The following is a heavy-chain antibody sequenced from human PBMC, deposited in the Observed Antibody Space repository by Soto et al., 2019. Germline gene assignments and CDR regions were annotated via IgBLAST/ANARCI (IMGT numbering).Heavy chain of an antibody. J-gene: IGHJ3*02. Sequence: GGSLRLSCAASGFTFSSYWMSWVRQAPGKGLEWVANIKQDGSEKYYVDSVKGRFTISRDNAKNSLYLQMNSLRAEDTAVYYCARVFMNGDYPPVSAFDIWGQGTMVTVSS. V-gene: IGHV3-7*01. D-gene: IGHD4-17*01. CDR1: GFTFSSYW. CDR3: ARVFMNGDYPPVSAFDI. CDR2: IKQDGSEK.